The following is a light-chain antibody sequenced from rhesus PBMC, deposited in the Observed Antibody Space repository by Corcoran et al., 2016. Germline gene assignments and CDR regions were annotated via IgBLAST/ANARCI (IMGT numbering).Light chain of an antibody. Sequence: DIVMTQTPLSLPVTPGEPASISCRSSQSLLHSDGKTYLYWYLQKPGQSPQLLIYEVSNRASGGPDRFSGSGSGTDFTRKISRVEAEDVGVYYCMQGIQLPLTFGGGTKVELK. CDR2: EVS. CDR1: QSLLHSDGKTY. V-gene: IGKV2-104*02. J-gene: IGKJ4*01. CDR3: MQGIQLPLT.